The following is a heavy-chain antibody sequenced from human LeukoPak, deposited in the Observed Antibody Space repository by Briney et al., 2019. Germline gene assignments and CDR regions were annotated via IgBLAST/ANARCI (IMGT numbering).Heavy chain of an antibody. J-gene: IGHJ1*01. Sequence: GGSLRLSCAASGLTFSSYSMNWVRQAPGKGLEWVSSISSSSSYIYYADSVKGRFTISRDNAKNSLYLQMNSLRAEDTAVYYCAKDPPAIVGATFMGYFQHWGQGTLVTVSS. CDR2: ISSSSSYI. CDR3: AKDPPAIVGATFMGYFQH. V-gene: IGHV3-21*04. CDR1: GLTFSSYS. D-gene: IGHD1-26*01.